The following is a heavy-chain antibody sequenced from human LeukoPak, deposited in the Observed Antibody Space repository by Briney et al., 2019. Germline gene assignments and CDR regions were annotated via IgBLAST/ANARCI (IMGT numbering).Heavy chain of an antibody. V-gene: IGHV3-30*18. D-gene: IGHD6-6*01. J-gene: IGHJ3*02. CDR2: ISDDGTRK. CDR3: AKVFRHSSSSTFAFDI. Sequence: PGGSLRLSCAASGFTFSSYGIHWVRLAPGKGLEWVAVISDDGTRKYYADSVQGRFTISRDNSKNTLYLQMNSLRAEDTAVYYCAKVFRHSSSSTFAFDIWGQGTMVTVSS. CDR1: GFTFSSYG.